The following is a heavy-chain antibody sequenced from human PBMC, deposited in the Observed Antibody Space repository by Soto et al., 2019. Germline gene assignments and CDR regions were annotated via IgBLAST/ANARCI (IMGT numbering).Heavy chain of an antibody. V-gene: IGHV4-34*01. CDR1: GGSFSGYY. J-gene: IGHJ3*02. CDR2: INHSGST. Sequence: QVQLQQWGAGLLKPSETLSLTCAVYGGSFSGYYWSWIRQPPGKGLEWIGEINHSGSTNYNPSLKSRVTISVDTSKNQYSLMLGSVTAADAAVYYCARGYGSSTSCYEAQSPLLLAGDAFDIWGQGTMVTVSS. CDR3: ARGYGSSTSCYEAQSPLLLAGDAFDI. D-gene: IGHD2-2*01.